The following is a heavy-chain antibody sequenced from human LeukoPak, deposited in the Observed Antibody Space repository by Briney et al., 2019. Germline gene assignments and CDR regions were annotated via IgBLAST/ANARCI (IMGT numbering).Heavy chain of an antibody. V-gene: IGHV3-15*01. Sequence: GGSQRLSCAASGLTFSKAWMSWVRQAPGKGLEWVGRIKSQNDGATIDYAAPVKGRFTISRDDSKNTLYLQMNSLKTEDTAVYYCSAHNYAMTTVNAFTVWGQGVMVSVSS. J-gene: IGHJ4*02. CDR1: GLTFSKAW. CDR3: SAHNYAMTTVNAFTV. D-gene: IGHD4-17*01. CDR2: IKSQNDGATI.